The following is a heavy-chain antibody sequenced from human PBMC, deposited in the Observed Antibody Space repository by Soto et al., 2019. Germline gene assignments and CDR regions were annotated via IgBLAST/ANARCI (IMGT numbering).Heavy chain of an antibody. CDR3: ARSDSSGAYGMDV. V-gene: IGHV4-31*03. CDR2: IYYSGST. CDR1: GCSISSGGYY. Sequence: SETLSLTCTVSGCSISSGGYYWSLIRQHPGKGLEWIGYIYYSGSTYYNTSLKNRVTISVDTSKNQFSLKLSFVTAADTAVYYCARSDSSGAYGMDVWGQGTTVT. D-gene: IGHD3-22*01. J-gene: IGHJ6*02.